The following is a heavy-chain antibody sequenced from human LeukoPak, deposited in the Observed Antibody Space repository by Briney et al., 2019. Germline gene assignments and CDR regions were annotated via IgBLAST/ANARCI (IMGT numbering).Heavy chain of an antibody. CDR1: GFTFSSYA. D-gene: IGHD6-19*01. Sequence: GGSLRLSCAASGFTFSSYAMHWVRQAPGKGLEWVAVISYDGSNKYYADSVKGRFTISRDNSKNTLYLQMSSLRPDDAAVYYCARGASLVAGVSPDAFDIWGQGTMVTVSS. CDR2: ISYDGSNK. CDR3: ARGASLVAGVSPDAFDI. V-gene: IGHV3-30-3*01. J-gene: IGHJ3*02.